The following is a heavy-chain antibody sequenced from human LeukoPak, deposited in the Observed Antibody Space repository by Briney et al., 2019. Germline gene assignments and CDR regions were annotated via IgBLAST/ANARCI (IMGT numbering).Heavy chain of an antibody. CDR2: IYYSGST. J-gene: IGHJ3*02. CDR3: AREPYYYYDSSGDAFDI. CDR1: GGSISSGDYY. D-gene: IGHD3-22*01. V-gene: IGHV4-30-4*01. Sequence: SQTLSLTCTVSGGSISSGDYYWSWIRQPPGKGLEWIGYIYYSGSTYYNPSLKSRVTISVDTSKNQFPLKLSSVTAADTAVYYCAREPYYYYDSSGDAFDIWGQGTMVTVSS.